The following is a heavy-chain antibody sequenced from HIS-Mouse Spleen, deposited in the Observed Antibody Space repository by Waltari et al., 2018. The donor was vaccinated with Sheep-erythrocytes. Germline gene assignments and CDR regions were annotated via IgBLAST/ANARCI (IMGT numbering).Heavy chain of an antibody. CDR1: GGSFSGYY. Sequence: QVQLKQWGAGLLKPSETLSLTCAVYGGSFSGYYWSWIRQPPGKGLEWIGEINHRGSTNYNPSLKSRVTISVDTSKNQFSLKMSSVTAADTAVYYCARGYGGNTRGAFDIWGQGTMVTVSS. V-gene: IGHV4-34*01. CDR3: ARGYGGNTRGAFDI. J-gene: IGHJ3*02. D-gene: IGHD2-15*01. CDR2: INHRGST.